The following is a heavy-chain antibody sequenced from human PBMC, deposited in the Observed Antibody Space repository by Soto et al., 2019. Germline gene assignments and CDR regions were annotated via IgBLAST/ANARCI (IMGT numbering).Heavy chain of an antibody. J-gene: IGHJ5*01. D-gene: IGHD6-19*01. CDR1: GFTFSDYA. CDR2: ISYDGSNK. V-gene: IGHV3-30-3*01. Sequence: QVQLVESGGGVVQPGRSLRLSCAASGFTFSDYAMHWVRQAPGKGLEWVALISYDGSNKYYADSVKGRFTISRDNSKHKLYRQMNSLRAEDTAMYYCASMLGSSVEDLLNWFDSWGQGTKVIVSP. CDR3: ASMLGSSVEDLLNWFDS.